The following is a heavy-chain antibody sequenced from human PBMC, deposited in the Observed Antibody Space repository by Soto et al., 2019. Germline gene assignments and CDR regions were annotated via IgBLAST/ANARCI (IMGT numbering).Heavy chain of an antibody. CDR1: GGSFSGYY. CDR2: INHSGST. J-gene: IGHJ6*02. Sequence: SETLSLTCAVYGGSFSGYYWSWIRQPPGKGLEWIGEINHSGSTNYNPSLKSRVTISVDTSKNQFSLKLSSVTAADTAVYYCARGREGSSWYCYYYGMDVWGQGTTVTVSS. CDR3: ARGREGSSWYCYYYGMDV. V-gene: IGHV4-34*01. D-gene: IGHD6-13*01.